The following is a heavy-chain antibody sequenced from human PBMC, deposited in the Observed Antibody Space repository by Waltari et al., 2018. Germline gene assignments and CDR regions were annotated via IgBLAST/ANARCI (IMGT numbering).Heavy chain of an antibody. J-gene: IGHJ4*02. D-gene: IGHD3-22*01. CDR2: IIPILGIA. CDR1: GGTFSSYA. CDR3: APGEYYYDSSGYSDFDY. V-gene: IGHV1-69*04. Sequence: QVQLVQSGAEVKKPGSSVKVSCKASGGTFSSYAISWVRQAPGHGLEWMGRIIPILGIANNAQKFKGRVTITADKSTSTAYMELSSLRSEDTAVYYCAPGEYYYDSSGYSDFDYWGQGTLVTVSS.